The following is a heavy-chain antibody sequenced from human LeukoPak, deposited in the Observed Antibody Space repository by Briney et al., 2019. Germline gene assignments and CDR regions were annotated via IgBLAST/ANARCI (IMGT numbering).Heavy chain of an antibody. J-gene: IGHJ4*02. V-gene: IGHV3-20*04. CDR3: AKRESSRGSGVLYFDY. CDR2: INWNGGST. Sequence: GGSLRLSCAASGFTFDDYGMSWVRQAPGKGLEWVSGINWNGGSTGYADSVKGRFTISRDNSKNTLYLQMNSLRAEDTAVYYCAKRESSRGSGVLYFDYWGQGTLVTVSS. CDR1: GFTFDDYG. D-gene: IGHD6-13*01.